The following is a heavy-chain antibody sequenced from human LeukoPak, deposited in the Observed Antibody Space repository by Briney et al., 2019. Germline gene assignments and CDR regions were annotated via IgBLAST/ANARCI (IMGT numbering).Heavy chain of an antibody. CDR1: GFTFSSYG. V-gene: IGHV3-30*18. J-gene: IGHJ4*02. Sequence: GRSLRLSCAASGFTFSSYGMHWARQAPGKGLEWVAVISYDGSYKYYADSVKGRFTISRDNSKNTPYLQMNSLRAEDTAVYYCAKVGDYGDYALDYWGQGTLVTVSS. D-gene: IGHD4-17*01. CDR2: ISYDGSYK. CDR3: AKVGDYGDYALDY.